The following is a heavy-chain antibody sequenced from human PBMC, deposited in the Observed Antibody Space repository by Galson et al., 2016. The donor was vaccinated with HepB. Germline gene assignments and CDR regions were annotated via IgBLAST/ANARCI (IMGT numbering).Heavy chain of an antibody. CDR1: GFTFSTYW. V-gene: IGHV3-74*01. CDR2: VNSDGSRT. CDR3: AKDYSGYYFDGTGYYNAFDY. D-gene: IGHD3-22*01. J-gene: IGHJ4*02. Sequence: SLRLSCAASGFTFSTYWMHWVRQVPGMGLVWVSRVNSDGSRTTYVDSVKGRFTISRDNAKNTLYLQMNSLRVEDTAVYYCAKDYSGYYFDGTGYYNAFDYWGQGALVTVSS.